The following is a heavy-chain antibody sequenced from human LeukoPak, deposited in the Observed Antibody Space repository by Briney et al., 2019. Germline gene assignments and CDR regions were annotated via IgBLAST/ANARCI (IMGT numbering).Heavy chain of an antibody. CDR2: IIPIFGTA. V-gene: IGHV1-69*13. CDR1: GGTFSSYA. Sequence: ASVKVSRKASGGTFSSYAISWVRQAPGQGLEWMGGIIPIFGTANYAQKFQGRVTITADESTSTAYMELSSLRSEDTAVYYCARDLYYDFWSGYFFPWGQGTLVTVSS. CDR3: ARDLYYDFWSGYFFP. D-gene: IGHD3-3*01. J-gene: IGHJ5*02.